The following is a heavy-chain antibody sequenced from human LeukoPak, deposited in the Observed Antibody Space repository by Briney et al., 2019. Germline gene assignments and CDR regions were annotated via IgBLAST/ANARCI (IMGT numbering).Heavy chain of an antibody. CDR3: ARDGAGYYYYMDV. CDR2: IYSGGNT. J-gene: IGHJ6*03. V-gene: IGHV3-53*01. D-gene: IGHD3-10*01. CDR1: GFSVSSNY. Sequence: PGGSLRLSCAASGFSVSSNYMIWVRQAPGKGLEWVSVIYSGGNTYYADSVKGRFTISRDNSKNTLYLQMNSLRVEDTAVYYCARDGAGYYYYMDVWGKGTTVTVSS.